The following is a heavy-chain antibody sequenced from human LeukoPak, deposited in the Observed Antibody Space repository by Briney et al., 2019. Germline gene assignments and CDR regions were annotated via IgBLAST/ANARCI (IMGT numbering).Heavy chain of an antibody. Sequence: ASLKVSCKASGYTFTGYYMHWVRQAPGQGLEWMGWINPNSGGTHYAQKFKGRVTMTRDTSISTAYMELSRLRSDDTAVYYCARDSGVGYCSSTSCYNSGSYREYYFDYWGQGTLVTVSS. CDR3: ARDSGVGYCSSTSCYNSGSYREYYFDY. D-gene: IGHD2-2*01. CDR1: GYTFTGYY. CDR2: INPNSGGT. V-gene: IGHV1-2*02. J-gene: IGHJ4*02.